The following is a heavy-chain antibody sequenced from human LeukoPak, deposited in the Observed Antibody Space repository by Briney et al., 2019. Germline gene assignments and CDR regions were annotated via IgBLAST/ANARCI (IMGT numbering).Heavy chain of an antibody. J-gene: IGHJ4*02. V-gene: IGHV4-59*01. CDR2: IYNSGST. CDR1: GGSISSYH. CDR3: ARGDSSSWAYYFDY. Sequence: SETLPLTCTVSGGSISSYHWSWIRQPPGKGLEWIGYIYNSGSTNYNPSLKSRVTISVDKSRNQFSLKLSSVSAADTAVYYCARGDSSSWAYYFDYWGQGTLVTVSS. D-gene: IGHD6-13*01.